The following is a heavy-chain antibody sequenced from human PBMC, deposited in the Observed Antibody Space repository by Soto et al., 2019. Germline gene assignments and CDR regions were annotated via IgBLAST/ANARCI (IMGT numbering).Heavy chain of an antibody. CDR2: IIPIFGTA. D-gene: IGHD1-26*01. V-gene: IGHV1-69*12. Sequence: QVQLVQSGAEVKKPGSSVKVSCKASGGTFSSYAISWVRQAPGQGLEWMGGIIPIFGTANYAQKFQGRVTITADEATSTAYMELSSLRSEDTAVYYCARDPTSYSGHHEYFQHWGQGTLVTVSS. CDR1: GGTFSSYA. CDR3: ARDPTSYSGHHEYFQH. J-gene: IGHJ1*01.